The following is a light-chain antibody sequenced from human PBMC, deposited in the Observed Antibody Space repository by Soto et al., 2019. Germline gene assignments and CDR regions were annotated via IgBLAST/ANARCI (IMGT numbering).Light chain of an antibody. V-gene: IGLV2-23*01. Sequence: QSVLAQPASVSGSPGQSITISCTGTSSDVGAYNSVSWYQQHPHRAPQVIIYKGTQRPSGVSNRFSGSTSGNAASLTISALQADDEADYFCCSSAPESTYVFGTGTNVTAL. CDR2: KGT. CDR3: CSSAPESTYV. CDR1: SSDVGAYNS. J-gene: IGLJ1*01.